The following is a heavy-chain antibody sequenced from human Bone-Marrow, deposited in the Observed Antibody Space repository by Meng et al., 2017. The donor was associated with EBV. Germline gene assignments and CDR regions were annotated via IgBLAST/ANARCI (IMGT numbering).Heavy chain of an antibody. Sequence: DVPLVESGGGLIRPGGSRRLSWAASGFTVSSNYMSWVRQAPGKGLEWVSVIYTGGDAYYADSVKGRFTFSRDNSKNTLYLQMDSLRAEDTAVYYCARTRDGLWGQGTLVTVSS. J-gene: IGHJ4*02. CDR3: ARTRDGL. CDR2: IYTGGDA. CDR1: GFTVSSNY. D-gene: IGHD5-24*01. V-gene: IGHV3-53*01.